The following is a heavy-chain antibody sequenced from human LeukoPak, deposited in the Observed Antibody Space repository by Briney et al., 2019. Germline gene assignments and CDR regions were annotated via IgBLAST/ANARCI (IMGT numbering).Heavy chain of an antibody. V-gene: IGHV1-2*02. CDR2: INPDSGVT. CDR3: ARDGTFDI. D-gene: IGHD2-15*01. CDR1: GFTFSGSA. J-gene: IGHJ3*02. Sequence: GGSLRLSCAAPGFTFSGSAMHWVRQAPGQGLEWMGWINPDSGVTNCPQKFQGRVTMTRDTSSSTAYMELIRLRSDDTAVYYCARDGTFDIWGQGTMVTVSS.